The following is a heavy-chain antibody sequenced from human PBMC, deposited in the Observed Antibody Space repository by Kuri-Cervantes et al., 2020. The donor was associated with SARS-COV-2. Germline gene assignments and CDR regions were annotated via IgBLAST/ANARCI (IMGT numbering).Heavy chain of an antibody. J-gene: IGHJ6*03. CDR1: GYTFTSYG. V-gene: IGHV1-18*01. CDR2: ISAYNGNT. D-gene: IGHD2-2*01. CDR3: ANIVVVPNARGNYYYYMDV. Sequence: ASMKVSCKASGYTFTSYGISWVRQAPGQGLEWMGWISAYNGNTNYAQKLQGRVTMTTDTSTSTAYMELRSLGSDDTAVYYCANIVVVPNARGNYYYYMDVWGKGTTVTVSS.